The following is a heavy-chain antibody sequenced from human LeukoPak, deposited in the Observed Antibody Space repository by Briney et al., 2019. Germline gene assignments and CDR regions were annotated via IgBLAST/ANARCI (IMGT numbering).Heavy chain of an antibody. CDR1: GHTSTSYG. Sequence: ASVKVYCKASGHTSTSYGISWVRQAPGPGLEWMGWISAYNGNTNYAQKLQGRVTMTTDTSTSTAYMELRSLRSDDTAEYYCAREVDGYVDYWGQGTLVTVSS. CDR3: AREVDGYVDY. V-gene: IGHV1-18*01. CDR2: ISAYNGNT. J-gene: IGHJ4*02. D-gene: IGHD6-19*01.